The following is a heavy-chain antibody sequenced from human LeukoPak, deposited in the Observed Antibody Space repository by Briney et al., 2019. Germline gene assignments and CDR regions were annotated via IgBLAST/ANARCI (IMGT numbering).Heavy chain of an antibody. CDR3: ARHLGYCSSTSCYTYFDL. V-gene: IGHV4-59*08. Sequence: PSETLSLTCAVSGGSISNYYWSWIRQPPGKGLEWIGYIYYSGSPNYNPSLKSRVTISVDTAKNQLSLKLSSVTAADTAVYYCARHLGYCSSTSCYTYFDLWGRGTLVTVSS. D-gene: IGHD2-2*02. J-gene: IGHJ2*01. CDR1: GGSISNYY. CDR2: IYYSGSP.